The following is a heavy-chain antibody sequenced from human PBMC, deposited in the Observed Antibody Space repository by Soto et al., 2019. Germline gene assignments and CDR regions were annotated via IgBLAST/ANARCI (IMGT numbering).Heavy chain of an antibody. D-gene: IGHD4-4*01. CDR3: ARQKANSFFDY. J-gene: IGHJ4*02. Sequence: GGSLKLSCAASGFTFSSYAMSWVRQAPGRGLEWVSTISGSGASTYYADSVRGRFTISRDNSKNTLYLQMNSLRAEGTAVYYCARQKANSFFDYWGQGTLVTVSS. CDR2: ISGSGAST. CDR1: GFTFSSYA. V-gene: IGHV3-23*01.